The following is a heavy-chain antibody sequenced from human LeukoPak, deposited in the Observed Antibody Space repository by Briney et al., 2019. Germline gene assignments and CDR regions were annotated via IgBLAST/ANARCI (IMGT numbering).Heavy chain of an antibody. CDR2: INPSGGST. D-gene: IGHD3-22*01. CDR1: GYTFTSYY. Sequence: ASVKVSCKASGYTFTSYYMHWVRQAPGQGLEWMGIINPSGGSTSYAQKFQGRVTMTRDTSTSTVYMELSSLRSEDTAVYYCARELGYYDSSGYYRDYWGQGTLVTVSS. V-gene: IGHV1-46*01. CDR3: ARELGYYDSSGYYRDY. J-gene: IGHJ4*02.